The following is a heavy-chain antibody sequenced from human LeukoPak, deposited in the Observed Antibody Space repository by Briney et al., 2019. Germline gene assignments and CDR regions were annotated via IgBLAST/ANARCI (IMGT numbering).Heavy chain of an antibody. Sequence: SETLSLTCAVYGGSFSGYYWSWIRQPPGKGLEWIGEINHSGSTNYNPSLKSRVTISVDTSKNQFSLKLSSVTAADTAVYYCARGGSGTYYDFWSGYYSPEIKVYYYYSMDVWGKGTTVTVSS. CDR2: INHSGST. J-gene: IGHJ6*03. CDR1: GGSFSGYY. V-gene: IGHV4-34*01. CDR3: ARGGSGTYYDFWSGYYSPEIKVYYYYSMDV. D-gene: IGHD3-3*01.